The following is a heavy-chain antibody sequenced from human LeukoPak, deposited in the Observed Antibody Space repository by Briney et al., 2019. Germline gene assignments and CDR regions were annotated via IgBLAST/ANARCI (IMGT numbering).Heavy chain of an antibody. V-gene: IGHV3-66*01. Sequence: PSETLSLTCAVYGGSFSGYYWSWVRQAPGKGLEWVSIIYTGETTHYADSVKGRFTISRDNSRNTLYLQMNSLRPEDTAVYYCARGASGGVTTKVDYWGQGTLVTVSS. CDR3: ARGASGGVTTKVDY. CDR1: GGSFSGYY. CDR2: IYTGETT. D-gene: IGHD4-11*01. J-gene: IGHJ4*02.